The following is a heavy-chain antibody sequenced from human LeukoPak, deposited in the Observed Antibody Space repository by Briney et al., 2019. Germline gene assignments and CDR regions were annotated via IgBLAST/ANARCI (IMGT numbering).Heavy chain of an antibody. Sequence: GGPLRLSCAASGFTFSSYWMTWVRQAPGKGLEWVANIKQDGSEKYYVDSVKGRFTISRDNGKNSLYLQMNSLRAEDTAVYYCAREGSSGGPGYFDYWGQGTLVTVSS. V-gene: IGHV3-7*01. D-gene: IGHD6-19*01. CDR1: GFTFSSYW. CDR3: AREGSSGGPGYFDY. CDR2: IKQDGSEK. J-gene: IGHJ4*02.